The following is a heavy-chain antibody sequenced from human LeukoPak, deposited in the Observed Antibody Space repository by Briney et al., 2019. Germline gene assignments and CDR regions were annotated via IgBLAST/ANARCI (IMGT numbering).Heavy chain of an antibody. CDR2: IWYDGSNK. V-gene: IGHV3-33*01. Sequence: PGGSLRLSCAASGFTFSSYGMHWVRQAPGKGLEWVAVIWYDGSNKYYADSVKGRFTIPRDNSKNTLYLQMNSLRAEDTAVYYCARDRYYDSSGHYFDYWGQGTLVTVSS. J-gene: IGHJ4*02. D-gene: IGHD3-22*01. CDR1: GFTFSSYG. CDR3: ARDRYYDSSGHYFDY.